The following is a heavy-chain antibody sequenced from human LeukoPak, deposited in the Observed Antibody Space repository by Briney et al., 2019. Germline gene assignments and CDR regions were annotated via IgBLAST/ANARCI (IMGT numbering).Heavy chain of an antibody. CDR3: ARVQGSDIVVVPVNWFDP. D-gene: IGHD2-2*01. V-gene: IGHV4-38-2*01. Sequence: PSETLSLTCAVSGYSISSGYYWGWIRQPPGKGLEWIGSIYHSGSTYYNPSLKSRVTISVDTSKNQFSLKLSSMTAADTAVYYCARVQGSDIVVVPVNWFDPWGQGTLVTVSS. CDR1: GYSISSGYY. CDR2: IYHSGST. J-gene: IGHJ5*02.